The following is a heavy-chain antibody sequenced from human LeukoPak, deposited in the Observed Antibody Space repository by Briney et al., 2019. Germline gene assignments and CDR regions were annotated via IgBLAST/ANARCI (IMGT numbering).Heavy chain of an antibody. Sequence: GGSLRLSCAASGFTFSSYGMHWVRQAPGKGLEWVAVISYDGSNKYYADSVKGRFTISRDNSKNTLYLQMNSLRAEDTAVCYCAKGIFYDSSGAHDAFDIWGQGTMVTVSS. J-gene: IGHJ3*02. D-gene: IGHD3-22*01. CDR2: ISYDGSNK. CDR1: GFTFSSYG. CDR3: AKGIFYDSSGAHDAFDI. V-gene: IGHV3-30*18.